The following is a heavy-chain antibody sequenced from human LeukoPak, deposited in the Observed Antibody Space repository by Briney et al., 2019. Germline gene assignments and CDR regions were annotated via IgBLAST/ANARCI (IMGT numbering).Heavy chain of an antibody. V-gene: IGHV1-18*01. Sequence: GAAVKVTFKATGYTFTSYGISWVGQAPGQGLAWMGWISAYNDNTNYAQKLQSRVTMTTDTSTSTAYMELRRLRSDDTAVYYCARVGPLAPRDMDVWGKGTTVTVSS. CDR1: GYTFTSYG. CDR3: ARVGPLAPRDMDV. D-gene: IGHD3/OR15-3a*01. CDR2: ISAYNDNT. J-gene: IGHJ6*03.